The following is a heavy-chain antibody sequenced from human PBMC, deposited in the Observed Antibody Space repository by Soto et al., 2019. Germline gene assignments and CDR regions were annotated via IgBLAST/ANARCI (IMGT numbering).Heavy chain of an antibody. CDR3: TDGVAS. D-gene: IGHD2-15*01. Sequence: EMQLVESGGGLVQPGGSLKLSCEASVFTTSGSVMHWVRQASGKGLEWLGRMRSKTNNYATAYAASVKGRFAVSRDDSKNTAYLQMNSLKMEDTAVYYCTDGVASWGQGTQVTVSS. CDR2: MRSKTNNYAT. J-gene: IGHJ5*02. CDR1: VFTTSGSV. V-gene: IGHV3-73*02.